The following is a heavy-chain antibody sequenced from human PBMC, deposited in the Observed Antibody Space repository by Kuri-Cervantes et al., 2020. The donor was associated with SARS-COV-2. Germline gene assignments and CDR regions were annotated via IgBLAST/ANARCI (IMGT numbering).Heavy chain of an antibody. V-gene: IGHV3-11*05. Sequence: SLKISCAAPGFTFSDHYMSWIRQAPGKGLEWVSYISSSSSYTNYADSVKGRFTISRDNAKNSLYLQMNSLRAEDTAVYYCSRDLYYYDSSGYYDYWGQGTLVTVSS. CDR3: SRDLYYYDSSGYYDY. D-gene: IGHD3-22*01. J-gene: IGHJ4*02. CDR2: ISSSSSYT. CDR1: GFTFSDHY.